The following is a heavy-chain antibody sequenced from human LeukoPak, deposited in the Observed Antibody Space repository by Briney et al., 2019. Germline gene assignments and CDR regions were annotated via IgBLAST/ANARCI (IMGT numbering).Heavy chain of an antibody. V-gene: IGHV3-11*01. CDR1: GFTFSDYY. CDR2: ISSSGSTI. CDR3: AKDLSTAVKIFYSDH. J-gene: IGHJ4*02. D-gene: IGHD4-17*01. Sequence: GGSLRLSCAASGFTFSDYYMSWIRQAPGKGLEWVSYISSSGSTIYYADSVKGRFTISRDNAKNSLYLQMNSLRAEDTAVYYCAKDLSTAVKIFYSDHWGQGTLVTVSS.